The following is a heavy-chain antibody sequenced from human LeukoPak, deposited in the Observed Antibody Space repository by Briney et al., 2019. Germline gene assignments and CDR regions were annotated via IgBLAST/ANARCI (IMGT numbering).Heavy chain of an antibody. CDR1: GVSISSISYY. J-gene: IGHJ6*03. Sequence: KTSETLSLTCSVSGVSISSISYYWGCIRQPPGKGLEWIGRIYTSGSTNYIPSLKSRVNILVDRAKNQFSLKLSSVTAADTGVYYCARNGPYGGNAKEEKDYYYYYYMDVWGKGTTVTISS. V-gene: IGHV4-61*02. D-gene: IGHD4-23*01. CDR3: ARNGPYGGNAKEEKDYYYYYYMDV. CDR2: IYTSGST.